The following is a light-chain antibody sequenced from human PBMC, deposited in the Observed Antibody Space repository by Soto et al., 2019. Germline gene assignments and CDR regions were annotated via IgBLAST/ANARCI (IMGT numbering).Light chain of an antibody. CDR3: QQYYSYPGT. V-gene: IGKV1-8*01. J-gene: IGKJ2*01. CDR2: AAS. Sequence: AIRMTQSPSSLSASTGDRVTITCRASQGISSYLAWYQQKPGKAPKLLIYAASTLQSGVPSRFSGSGSGTDFTLTISCLQSEDFATYYGQQYYSYPGTFGQGTKLEIK. CDR1: QGISSY.